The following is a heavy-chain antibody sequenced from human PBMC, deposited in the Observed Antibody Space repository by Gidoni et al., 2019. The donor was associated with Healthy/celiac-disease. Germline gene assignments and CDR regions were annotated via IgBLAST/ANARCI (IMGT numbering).Heavy chain of an antibody. D-gene: IGHD3-22*01. V-gene: IGHV3-23*01. CDR2: ISGSGGST. Sequence: EVQLLESGGGLVQPGGSLRLSWAASGFSFSSYAMSWVRQAPGKGVGWVSAISGSGGSTYYADSVKGRFTISRDNSKNTLYLQMNSLRAEDTAVYYCASYYDSSGYYYGVDPWGQGTLVTVSS. CDR3: ASYYDSSGYYYGVDP. CDR1: GFSFSSYA. J-gene: IGHJ5*02.